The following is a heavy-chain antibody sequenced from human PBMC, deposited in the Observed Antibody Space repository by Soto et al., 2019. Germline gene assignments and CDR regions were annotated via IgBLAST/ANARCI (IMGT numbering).Heavy chain of an antibody. Sequence: ASVEVSCKXSGYTLTELSMHWVRQAPGKGLEGMGGFDPEDGETIYAQKFQGRVTMTEDTSTATVYMELGSLRSEDTALYYCATDSYYYGSGSYYLDYCAERTQVTVT. V-gene: IGHV1-24*01. CDR3: ATDSYYYGSGSYYLDY. J-gene: IGHJ4*02. D-gene: IGHD3-10*01. CDR1: GYTLTELS. CDR2: FDPEDGET.